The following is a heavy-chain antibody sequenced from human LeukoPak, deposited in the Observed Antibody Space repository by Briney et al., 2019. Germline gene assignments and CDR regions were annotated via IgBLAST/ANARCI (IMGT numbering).Heavy chain of an antibody. V-gene: IGHV4-38-2*02. CDR1: GYSISSGYY. CDR3: ARATGVATGLAFDI. Sequence: PSETLSLTCTVSGYSISSGYYWGWIRQPPGKGLEWIGSIYHSGSTYYNPSLKSRVTISVDTSKNQFSLKLSSVTAADTAVYYCARATGVATGLAFDIWGQGTMVTVSS. J-gene: IGHJ3*02. D-gene: IGHD4-17*01. CDR2: IYHSGST.